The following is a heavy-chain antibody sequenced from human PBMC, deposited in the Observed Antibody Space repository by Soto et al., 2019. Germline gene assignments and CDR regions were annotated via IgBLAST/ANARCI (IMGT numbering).Heavy chain of an antibody. CDR3: AKVFSTSRMSSAVFD. J-gene: IGHJ4*02. CDR1: GFSFDEYA. CDR2: LNWNSEVL. V-gene: IGHV3-9*01. Sequence: EVLLVESGGGLVQPGRSLRLSCVISGFSFDEYAVRWVRQAPGKGLEWVSGLNWNSEVLGYADSVRGRFRTSNDNDDNSLILQMNSPRPDDRATYFCAKVFSTSRMSSAVFDWGQGTRVTVS. D-gene: IGHD3-10*02.